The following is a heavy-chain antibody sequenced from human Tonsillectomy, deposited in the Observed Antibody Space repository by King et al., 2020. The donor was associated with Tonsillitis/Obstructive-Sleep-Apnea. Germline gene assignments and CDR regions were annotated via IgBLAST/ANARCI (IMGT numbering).Heavy chain of an antibody. D-gene: IGHD6-13*01. CDR3: ATLAAAPIDY. CDR2: INPSVCGT. V-gene: IGHV1-46*01. Sequence: VQLVESGAAVKKPGASVNASGKASGYTLTRYDIHWVRQAPGQGLGLMVIINPSVCGTSYEKKFEGIVTMTTETATSTVDMELSSLRSEDTAVYYCATLAAAPIDYWGQGTLVTVSS. J-gene: IGHJ4*02. CDR1: GYTLTRYD.